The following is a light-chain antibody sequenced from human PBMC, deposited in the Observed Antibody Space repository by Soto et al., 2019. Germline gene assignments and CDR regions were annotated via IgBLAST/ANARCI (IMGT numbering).Light chain of an antibody. Sequence: AILMTQSPSSLSASVGDRVTITCRASQAIRNDLAWYQQKPGKAPKLLIYEASTLLSGVPSRFSGSYSGTDFTLTIGSLQPEDFATYFCQQVESYPSTFGGGTKVDIK. CDR2: EAS. CDR1: QAIRND. V-gene: IGKV1-6*01. CDR3: QQVESYPST. J-gene: IGKJ4*01.